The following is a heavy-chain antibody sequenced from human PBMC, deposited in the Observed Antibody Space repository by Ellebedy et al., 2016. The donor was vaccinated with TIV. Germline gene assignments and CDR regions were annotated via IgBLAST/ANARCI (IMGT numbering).Heavy chain of an antibody. CDR2: IYYSGST. CDR1: GGSISSSSYY. J-gene: IGHJ4*02. CDR3: AGISSGWYDY. Sequence: SETLSLXCTVSGGSISSSSYYWGWIRQPPGKGLEWIGSIYYSGSTYYNPSLKSRVTISVDTSKNQFSLKLSSVTAADTAVYYCAGISSGWYDYWGQGTLVTVSS. V-gene: IGHV4-39*07. D-gene: IGHD6-19*01.